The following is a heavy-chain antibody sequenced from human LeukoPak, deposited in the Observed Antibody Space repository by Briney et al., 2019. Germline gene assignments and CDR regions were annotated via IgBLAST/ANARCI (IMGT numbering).Heavy chain of an antibody. CDR2: ISGSGGST. J-gene: IGHJ4*02. CDR1: GFTFSSYA. V-gene: IGHV3-23*01. D-gene: IGHD3-16*02. Sequence: PGGSLRLSCAASGFTFSSYAMSWVRQAPGKALEWVSAISGSGGSTYYADSVKGRFTISRDNSKNTLYLQMNSLRAEDTAVYYCAKGPYDYVWGSYPLNWGQGTLVTVSS. CDR3: AKGPYDYVWGSYPLN.